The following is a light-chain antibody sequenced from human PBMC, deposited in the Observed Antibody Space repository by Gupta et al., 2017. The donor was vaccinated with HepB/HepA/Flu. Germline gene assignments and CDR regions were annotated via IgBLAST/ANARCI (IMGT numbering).Light chain of an antibody. CDR1: QSISRY. J-gene: IGKJ1*01. CDR2: AAS. V-gene: IGKV1-39*01. CDR3: QQSYSTPPWT. Sequence: DIQMTQSPSSLSASVGDRVTITCRASQSISRYLNWYQQKTGNGPKLLIYAASSLQSGVPSRFSGSGSGTEFTLTISSLQPEDFATYYCQQSYSTPPWTFGQGTKVEIK.